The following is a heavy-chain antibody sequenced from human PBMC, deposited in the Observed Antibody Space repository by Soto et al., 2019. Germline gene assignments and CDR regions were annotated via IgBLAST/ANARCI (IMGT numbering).Heavy chain of an antibody. Sequence: PSETLSLTCSVSGDSISNNNWWSWVRPPPGKGLEWIGEIYHSGSTNYNPSLKSRVTISVDTSKNQFSLKLSSVTAADTAVYYCARVRGIAAAGSTPGGLDYWGQGTLVTVSS. CDR2: IYHSGST. V-gene: IGHV4-4*02. CDR3: ARVRGIAAAGSTPGGLDY. J-gene: IGHJ4*02. D-gene: IGHD6-13*01. CDR1: GDSISNNNW.